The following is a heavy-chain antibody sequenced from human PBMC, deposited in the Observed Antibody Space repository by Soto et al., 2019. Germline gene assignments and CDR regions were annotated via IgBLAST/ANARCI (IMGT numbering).Heavy chain of an antibody. V-gene: IGHV4-59*01. Sequence: SETLSLTCTVSGGSISSYYWIWIRQPPGKGLEWIGYIYDSGSTNYNPSLKSGVTISVDTSRNQFSLMLISLTASDTAVDYGGRDLGYGPPGYYYYRMDVWGQGTTVT. CDR1: GGSISSYY. J-gene: IGHJ6*02. D-gene: IGHD5-18*01. CDR3: GRDLGYGPPGYYYYRMDV. CDR2: IYDSGST.